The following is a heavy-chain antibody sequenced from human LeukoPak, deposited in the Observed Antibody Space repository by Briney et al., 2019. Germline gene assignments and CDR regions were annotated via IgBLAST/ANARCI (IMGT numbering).Heavy chain of an antibody. CDR1: GFTFSNYW. CDR2: INRDGSTT. V-gene: IGHV3-74*03. Sequence: GGSLRLSCAASGFTFSNYWMHWVRQAPGKGLVWVSRINRDGSTTKCADSVKGRFTVSRDNAKNTLNLQMNSLRAEDTAVYYCARDKKSGESSEIDYWGQGTLVTVSS. J-gene: IGHJ4*02. D-gene: IGHD3-10*01. CDR3: ARDKKSGESSEIDY.